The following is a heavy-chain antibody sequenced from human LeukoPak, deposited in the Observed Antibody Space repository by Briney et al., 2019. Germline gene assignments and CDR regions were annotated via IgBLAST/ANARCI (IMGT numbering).Heavy chain of an antibody. CDR3: ARTLRYYYYYMDV. D-gene: IGHD4-17*01. CDR2: INHSGST. J-gene: IGHJ6*03. CDR1: SGSFSGYY. V-gene: IGHV4-34*01. Sequence: SSETLSLTCAVYSGSFSGYYWSWIRQPPGKGLEWIGEINHSGSTNYNPSLKSRVTISVDTSKNQFSLKLSSMTAADTAVYYCARTLRYYYYYMDVWGKGTTVTISS.